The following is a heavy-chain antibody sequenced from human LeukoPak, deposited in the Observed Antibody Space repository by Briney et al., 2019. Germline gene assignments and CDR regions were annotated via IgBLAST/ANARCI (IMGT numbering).Heavy chain of an antibody. D-gene: IGHD3-3*01. CDR3: AKVTPADYDFWSGYLYYFDY. CDR1: GFTFSSYA. Sequence: PGGSLRLSCAASGFTFSSYAMSWVRQAPGKGLEWVSAISGSGGSTYYADSVKGRFTISRDNPKNTLYLQMNSLRAEDTAVYYCAKVTPADYDFWSGYLYYFDYWGQGTLVTVSS. V-gene: IGHV3-23*01. J-gene: IGHJ4*02. CDR2: ISGSGGST.